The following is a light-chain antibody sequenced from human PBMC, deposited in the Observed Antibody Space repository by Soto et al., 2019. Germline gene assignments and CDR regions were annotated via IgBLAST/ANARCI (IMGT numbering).Light chain of an antibody. CDR2: RNN. V-gene: IGLV1-47*01. Sequence: QSVLTQPPSASETPGQRVTISCSGSSSNIGSNYVAWYQHLPGTAPKLLIYRNNQRPLGVPDRFSGSKSGTSASLAISGLRSEDEADYYCAAWDDSLNGWVFGGGTQLTVL. CDR1: SSNIGSNY. J-gene: IGLJ3*02. CDR3: AAWDDSLNGWV.